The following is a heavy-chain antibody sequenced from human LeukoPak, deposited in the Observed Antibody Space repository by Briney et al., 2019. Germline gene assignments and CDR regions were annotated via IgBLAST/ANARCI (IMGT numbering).Heavy chain of an antibody. J-gene: IGHJ6*02. D-gene: IGHD3-22*01. CDR2: ISSSSSYI. V-gene: IGHV3-21*01. Sequence: GGSLRLSCAASGFTFSSYSMNWVRQAPGKGLEWVSSISSSSSYIYYADSVKGRFTISRDNAKNSLYLQMNSLRAEDTAVYYCARDFADSSGSYYYYYYYGMDVWGQGTTVTVSS. CDR1: GFTFSSYS. CDR3: ARDFADSSGSYYYYYYYGMDV.